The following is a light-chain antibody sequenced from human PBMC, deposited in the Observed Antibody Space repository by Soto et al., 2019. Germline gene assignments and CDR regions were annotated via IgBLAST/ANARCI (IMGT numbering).Light chain of an antibody. J-gene: IGKJ1*01. CDR1: QSVSSS. CDR2: NAS. Sequence: TQSPPTLSFSPVERTTITCRASQSVSSSYLAWYQQKPGQAPKLLIYNASSLKSGVPSRFSGSGSGTEFTLTISSLQPDDSATYFCQHYNSYSETFGQGTKVDIK. V-gene: IGKV1-5*03. CDR3: QHYNSYSET.